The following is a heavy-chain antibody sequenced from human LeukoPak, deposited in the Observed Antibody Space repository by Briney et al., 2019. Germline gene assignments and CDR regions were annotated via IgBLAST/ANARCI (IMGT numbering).Heavy chain of an antibody. V-gene: IGHV3-11*04. CDR3: AKALRIQSAGTDNWFDP. CDR1: GFTFSDYY. D-gene: IGHD6-13*01. Sequence: GGSLRLSCAASGFTFSDYYMSWIRQAPGKGLEWVSYISSSGSTIYYADSVKGRFTISRDNSKNTLYLQMNSLRAEDAAVYYCAKALRIQSAGTDNWFDPWGQGTLVTVSS. J-gene: IGHJ5*02. CDR2: ISSSGSTI.